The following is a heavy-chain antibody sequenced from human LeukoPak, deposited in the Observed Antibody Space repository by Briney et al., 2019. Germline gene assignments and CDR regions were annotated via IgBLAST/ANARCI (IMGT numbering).Heavy chain of an antibody. CDR1: GFTLSSYS. CDR2: ISSSSSTI. D-gene: IGHD2-2*01. Sequence: GGSLRLSCAASGFTLSSYSMNWVRQAPGKGLEWVSYISSSSSTINYADSVKGRFTISRDNAKNSLYLQMNSLRAEDTAVYYCAKDGGEPAALGSYYYGMDVWGQGTTVTVSS. V-gene: IGHV3-48*01. CDR3: AKDGGEPAALGSYYYGMDV. J-gene: IGHJ6*02.